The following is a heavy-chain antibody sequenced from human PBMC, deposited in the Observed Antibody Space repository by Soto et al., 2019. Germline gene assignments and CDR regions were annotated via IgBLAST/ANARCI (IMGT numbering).Heavy chain of an antibody. CDR2: ISSSSSYI. V-gene: IGHV3-21*01. Sequence: GSLRLSCAASGFTFSSYSMNWVRQAPGKGLEWVSSISSSSSYIYYADSVKGRFTTSRDNAKNSLYLQMNSLRAEDTAVYYCARDPGSSSADFYGMDVWGQGTTVTVSS. CDR3: ARDPGSSSADFYGMDV. J-gene: IGHJ6*02. D-gene: IGHD6-6*01. CDR1: GFTFSSYS.